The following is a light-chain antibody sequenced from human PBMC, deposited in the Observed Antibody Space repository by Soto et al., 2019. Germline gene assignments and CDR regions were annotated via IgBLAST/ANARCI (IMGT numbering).Light chain of an antibody. V-gene: IGKV1-39*01. J-gene: IGKJ5*01. Sequence: IHMTLSPSSLSASVEYRVIIICRASQSISNHLNWYQQKKGKAPKLLIFAASSLQSGVPSRFSGSRYGPDFNLTISSLQPADFATYYCQQNFSIPITFGQGTRLEIK. CDR2: AAS. CDR3: QQNFSIPIT. CDR1: QSISNH.